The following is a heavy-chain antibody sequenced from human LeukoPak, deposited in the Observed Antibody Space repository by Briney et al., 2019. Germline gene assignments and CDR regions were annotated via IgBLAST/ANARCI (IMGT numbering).Heavy chain of an antibody. Sequence: PGGSLRLSCAASGFSFSYYGMHWVRQAPDKGLEWVAFIRNDGSDKYYADSVKGRFTISRDNSKNTLYLQMDSLRAEDTAVYYCARRAAVGTEYYYYYYMDVWGKGTTVTVSS. CDR3: ARRAAVGTEYYYYYYMDV. V-gene: IGHV3-30*02. J-gene: IGHJ6*03. CDR2: IRNDGSDK. D-gene: IGHD6-13*01. CDR1: GFSFSYYG.